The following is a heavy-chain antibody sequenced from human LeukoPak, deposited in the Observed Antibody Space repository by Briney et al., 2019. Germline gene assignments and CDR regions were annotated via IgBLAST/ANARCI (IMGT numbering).Heavy chain of an antibody. D-gene: IGHD3-3*02. CDR1: GASVSAYY. J-gene: IGHJ5*02. CDR3: VQVRLAGLFDP. V-gene: IGHV4-59*02. CDR2: IHYSGST. Sequence: SETLSLTCPVSGASVSAYYWTWIRQPPGKRLEWLGYIHYSGSTNYNPSLNSRVTMSLDASKNQFSLKLSSVSAADTAVYYCVQVRLAGLFDPWGQGTLVTVSS.